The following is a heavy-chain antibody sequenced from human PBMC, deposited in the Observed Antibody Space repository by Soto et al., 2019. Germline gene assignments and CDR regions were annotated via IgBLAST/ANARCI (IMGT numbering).Heavy chain of an antibody. D-gene: IGHD2-15*01. J-gene: IGHJ6*02. CDR2: IYSGGST. CDR3: ARDRSGAGGYYYGMDV. Sequence: PVGSLRLSCAASGFTVSSNYMSWVRQAPGKGLEWVSVIYSGGSTYYADSVKGRFTISRDNSKNTLYLQMNSLRAEDTAVYYCARDRSGAGGYYYGMDVWGQGTTVTVSS. V-gene: IGHV3-53*01. CDR1: GFTVSSNY.